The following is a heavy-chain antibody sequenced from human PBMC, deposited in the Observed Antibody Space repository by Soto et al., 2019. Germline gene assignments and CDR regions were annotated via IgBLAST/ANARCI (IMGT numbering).Heavy chain of an antibody. V-gene: IGHV4-4*02. Sequence: PSETLSLTCAVSSGSISSSNWWSWVRPPPGKGLEWIGEIYHSGSTNYNPSLKSRVTISVDKSKNQFSLKLGSVTAADTAVYYCATHYYDFWSGYYNPGWFDPWGQGTLVTVSS. CDR1: SGSISSSNW. J-gene: IGHJ5*02. CDR3: ATHYYDFWSGYYNPGWFDP. D-gene: IGHD3-3*01. CDR2: IYHSGST.